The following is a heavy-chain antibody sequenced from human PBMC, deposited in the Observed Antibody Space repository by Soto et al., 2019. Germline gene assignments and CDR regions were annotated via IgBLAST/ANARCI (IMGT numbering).Heavy chain of an antibody. V-gene: IGHV1-69*12. J-gene: IGHJ6*02. CDR1: GGTFSSYA. Sequence: QVQLVQSGAEVKKSGSSVKVSCKASGGTFSSYAISWVRQAPGQGLEWMGGIIPIFGTANYAQKFQGRVTITADESTSTAYMELSSLRSEDTAVYYCARVSYCGGDCYPGGMDVWGQGTTVTVSS. CDR2: IIPIFGTA. CDR3: ARVSYCGGDCYPGGMDV. D-gene: IGHD2-21*02.